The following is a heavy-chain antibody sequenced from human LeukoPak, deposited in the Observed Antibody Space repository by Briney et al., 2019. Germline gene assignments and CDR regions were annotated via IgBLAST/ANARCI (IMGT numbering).Heavy chain of an antibody. D-gene: IGHD6-6*01. CDR2: ISSSSSYI. J-gene: IGHJ4*02. Sequence: GGSLRLSCAASGFIFSSYAMSWVRQTPGKGLEWVSSISSSSSYIYYADSVKGRFTISRDNAKNSLYLQMNSLRAEDTAVYYCARYSSSSGPDYWGQGTLVTVSS. V-gene: IGHV3-21*01. CDR3: ARYSSSSGPDY. CDR1: GFIFSSYA.